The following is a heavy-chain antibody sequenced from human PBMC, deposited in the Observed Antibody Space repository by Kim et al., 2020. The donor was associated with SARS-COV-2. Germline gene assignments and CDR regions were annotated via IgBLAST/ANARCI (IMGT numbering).Heavy chain of an antibody. V-gene: IGHV3-11*01. J-gene: IGHJ4*02. CDR2: ISSSGSTI. CDR3: ARGGVGGSGRYDVVY. Sequence: GGSLRLSCAASGFTFSDYYMSWVRQAPGKGLEWVAYISSSGSTIYYADSVKGRFTISRDNAKNSLYLQMNSLRAGDTAVYYCARGGVGGSGRYDVVYWGQGTPVTVSS. CDR1: GFTFSDYY. D-gene: IGHD3-10*01.